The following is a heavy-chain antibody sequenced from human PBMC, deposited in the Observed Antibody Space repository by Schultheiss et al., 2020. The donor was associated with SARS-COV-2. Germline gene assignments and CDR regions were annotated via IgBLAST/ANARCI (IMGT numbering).Heavy chain of an antibody. CDR1: GGSFSGYY. D-gene: IGHD1-26*01. V-gene: IGHV4-59*12. CDR2: IYYSGST. J-gene: IGHJ5*02. Sequence: SETLSLTCTVYGGSFSGYYWSWIRQPPGKGLEWIGYIYYSGSTNYNPSLKSRVTISVVTSKNQFSLKLSSVTAADTAVYYCARGGGSYLYWFDPWGQGTLVTVSS. CDR3: ARGGGSYLYWFDP.